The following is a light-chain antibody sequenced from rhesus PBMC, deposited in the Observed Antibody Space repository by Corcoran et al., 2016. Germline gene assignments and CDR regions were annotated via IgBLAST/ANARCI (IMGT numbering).Light chain of an antibody. V-gene: IGKV3-35*01. CDR1: QSVNYN. J-gene: IGKJ4*01. CDR2: DAS. Sequence: DIVLTQSPATLSVSPGERAILSCRASQSVNYNLAWFQQKPGHAPRLLIYDASNRATGVPDRFSASGSGTDFTLTITSLDPEDFGVYYCQQESNWPVTFGDGTKVDI. CDR3: QQESNWPVT.